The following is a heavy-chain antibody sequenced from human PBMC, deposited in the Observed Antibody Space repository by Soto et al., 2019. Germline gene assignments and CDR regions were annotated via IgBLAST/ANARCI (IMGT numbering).Heavy chain of an antibody. Sequence: GASVKVSCKASGYTLNSYYMHWVRQATGQGLEWMGIINPSGGSTSYAQKFQGRVTMTRDTSPSTVYMELSSLRSEDKAVYYCAREGVAGTKTRGQGTLVTVSS. J-gene: IGHJ4*02. CDR2: INPSGGST. CDR3: AREGVAGTKT. V-gene: IGHV1-46*02. CDR1: GYTLNSYY. D-gene: IGHD6-19*01.